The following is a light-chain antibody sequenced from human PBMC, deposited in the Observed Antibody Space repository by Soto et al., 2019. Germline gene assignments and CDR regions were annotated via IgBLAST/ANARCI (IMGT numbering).Light chain of an antibody. CDR2: GAT. Sequence: EIVMTQSPATLSVSPGESATLSCRASQSVISNLAWYQQKPGQAPRLLIFGATTRATGVPARFSGSGSGTEFTLPIDSLQSEDFAVYYCQQHYIWPRTFGQGTKVEI. J-gene: IGKJ1*01. CDR3: QQHYIWPRT. CDR1: QSVISN. V-gene: IGKV3-15*01.